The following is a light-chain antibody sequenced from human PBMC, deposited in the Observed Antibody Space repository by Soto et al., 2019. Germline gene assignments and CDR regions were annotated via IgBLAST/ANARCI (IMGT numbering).Light chain of an antibody. CDR1: QSISGW. J-gene: IGKJ4*01. CDR2: DAS. Sequence: DIQMTQSPSTLSASVGDRVTITCRASQSISGWLAWYQQKPGKAPKLLIYDASSLSSGVPSKFSGSGSGTDFTLTISSLQAEDVAVYYCQQYYSTPPNFGGGTKVDIK. CDR3: QQYYSTPPN. V-gene: IGKV1-5*01.